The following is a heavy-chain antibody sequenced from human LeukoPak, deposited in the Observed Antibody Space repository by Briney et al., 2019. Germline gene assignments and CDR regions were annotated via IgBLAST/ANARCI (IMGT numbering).Heavy chain of an antibody. D-gene: IGHD1-14*01. CDR1: GFTFSSYA. CDR3: AKPARTDYADY. CDR2: SVSGGST. J-gene: IGHJ4*02. V-gene: IGHV3-23*01. Sequence: PGGSLRLSCAASGFTFSSYAINWVRQAPGKGMEWGSSSVSGGSTYYADSVKGRFTISRDNSKNTLYLKMNSLRAEDTAVYYCAKPARTDYADYWGQGTLVTVSS.